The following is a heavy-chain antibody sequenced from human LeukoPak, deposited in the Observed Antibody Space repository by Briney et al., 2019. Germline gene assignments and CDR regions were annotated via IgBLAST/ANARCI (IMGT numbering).Heavy chain of an antibody. Sequence: GGSLRLSCAASGFTFSSYGMHRVRQAPGKGLEWVAVISYDGSNKYYADSVKGRFTISRDNSKNTLYLQMNSLRAEDTAVYYCATGKVDYWGQGTLVTVSS. V-gene: IGHV3-30*03. D-gene: IGHD4-23*01. CDR1: GFTFSSYG. CDR3: ATGKVDY. J-gene: IGHJ4*02. CDR2: ISYDGSNK.